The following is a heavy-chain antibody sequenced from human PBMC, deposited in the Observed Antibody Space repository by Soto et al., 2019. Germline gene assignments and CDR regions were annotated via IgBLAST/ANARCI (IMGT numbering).Heavy chain of an antibody. CDR2: ISAYNGNT. D-gene: IGHD2-15*01. V-gene: IGHV1-18*01. Sequence: QVQLVQSGAEVKKPGASVKVSCKASGYTFTSYGISWVRQAPGQGLEWMGWISAYNGNTTYAQKLQGRVTMTTDTSTSTADMELRSLRSDDTAVYYCVVAAQPYYFDYWGQGTLVTLSS. CDR1: GYTFTSYG. CDR3: VVAAQPYYFDY. J-gene: IGHJ4*02.